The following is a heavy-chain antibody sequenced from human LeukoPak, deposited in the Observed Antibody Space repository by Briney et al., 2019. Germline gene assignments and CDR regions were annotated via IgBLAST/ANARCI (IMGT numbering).Heavy chain of an antibody. Sequence: PGGSLRLSCAASGFTFSSYGMHWARQAPGKGLEWVAVIWYDGSNKYYADSVKGRFTISRDNSKNTLYLQMNSLRAEDTAVYYCARVSIGSAFDIWGQGTMVTVSS. J-gene: IGHJ3*02. V-gene: IGHV3-33*01. CDR3: ARVSIGSAFDI. CDR2: IWYDGSNK. D-gene: IGHD6-6*01. CDR1: GFTFSSYG.